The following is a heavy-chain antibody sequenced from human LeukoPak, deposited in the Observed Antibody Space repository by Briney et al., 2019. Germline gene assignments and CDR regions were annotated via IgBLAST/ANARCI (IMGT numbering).Heavy chain of an antibody. V-gene: IGHV1-2*02. Sequence: ASVKVSCKASGYTFTDYYMHWVRQAPGQGLEWMGWINPNSGGTNYAQKFQGRATMTRDTSISTAYMELSRLRSDDTAVYYCARGGAYYYDSSGYYYAYWGQGTLVTVSS. D-gene: IGHD3-22*01. J-gene: IGHJ4*02. CDR1: GYTFTDYY. CDR2: INPNSGGT. CDR3: ARGGAYYYDSSGYYYAY.